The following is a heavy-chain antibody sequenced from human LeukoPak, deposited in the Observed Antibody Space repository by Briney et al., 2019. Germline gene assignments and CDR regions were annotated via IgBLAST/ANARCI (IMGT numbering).Heavy chain of an antibody. Sequence: GGSLRLSCAASGFTFDDYGMSWVRQAPGKGLEWVSGINWNGGSTGYADSVKGRFTISRDNAKNSLYLQMNSLRAEDTALYYCARAKYYYDSSGYCDWGQGTLVTISS. D-gene: IGHD3-22*01. CDR2: INWNGGST. CDR3: ARAKYYYDSSGYCD. J-gene: IGHJ4*02. V-gene: IGHV3-20*04. CDR1: GFTFDDYG.